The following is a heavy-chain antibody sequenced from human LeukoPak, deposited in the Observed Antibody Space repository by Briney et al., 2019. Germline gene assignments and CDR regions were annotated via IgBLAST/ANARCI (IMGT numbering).Heavy chain of an antibody. V-gene: IGHV3-23*01. CDR2: IGGGGRDT. Sequence: GGSLRLSCAASGLTVSTYAMSWARQAPGKGLEWLSTIGGGGRDTFYADSVKGRFTVSGDNSKNTLYLQMSSLRAEDTAVYFCAKNRGANYYNYYMDVWGKGTTVTVSS. J-gene: IGHJ6*03. CDR1: GLTVSTYA. CDR3: AKNRGANYYNYYMDV. D-gene: IGHD4/OR15-4a*01.